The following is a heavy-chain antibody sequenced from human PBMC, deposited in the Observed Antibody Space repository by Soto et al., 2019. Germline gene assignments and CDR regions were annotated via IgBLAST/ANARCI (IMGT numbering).Heavy chain of an antibody. CDR1: GGTFSSYA. CDR3: ARSQGSSTSLEIYYYYYYGMDV. Sequence: QVQLVQSGAEVKKPGSSVKVSCKASGGTFSSYAISWVRQAPGQGLEWMGGIIPISGTANYAQKFQRRVTITADESTSIDYMELSILRSEDTAGYYCARSQGSSTSLEIYYYYYYGMDVWGQGTTVTVSS. V-gene: IGHV1-69*01. CDR2: IIPISGTA. J-gene: IGHJ6*02. D-gene: IGHD2-2*01.